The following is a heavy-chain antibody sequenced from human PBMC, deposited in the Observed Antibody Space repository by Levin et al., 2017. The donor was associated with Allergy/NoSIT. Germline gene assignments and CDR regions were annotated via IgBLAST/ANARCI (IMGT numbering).Heavy chain of an antibody. Sequence: QTGGSLRLSCAASGFTISRHWMRWVRQAPGKGLEWVADIKQDGSEKYYVDSVKGRFTISRDNAKNSLYLQMNSLRAEDTAVYYCARDGIQLWALDVWGQGTTVTVSS. J-gene: IGHJ6*02. CDR1: GFTISRHW. CDR2: IKQDGSEK. D-gene: IGHD5-18*01. CDR3: ARDGIQLWALDV. V-gene: IGHV3-7*04.